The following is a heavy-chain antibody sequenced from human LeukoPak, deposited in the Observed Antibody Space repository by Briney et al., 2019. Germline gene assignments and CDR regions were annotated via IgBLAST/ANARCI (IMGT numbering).Heavy chain of an antibody. D-gene: IGHD3-22*01. CDR3: ARDLTLYYYDSSGIGY. CDR2: IKQDGSEK. J-gene: IGHJ4*02. CDR1: GFPFCRCW. Sequence: GGSLSLSCAASGFPFCRCWMRWVRQAPGKGRVGVANIKQDGSEKYYVDSVKGRFTISRDNAKNSLYLQMNSLRAEDTAVYYCARDLTLYYYDSSGIGYWGQGTLVTVSS. V-gene: IGHV3-7*01.